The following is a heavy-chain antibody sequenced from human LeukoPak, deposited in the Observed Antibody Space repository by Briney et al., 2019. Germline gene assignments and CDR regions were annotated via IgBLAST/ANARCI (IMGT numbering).Heavy chain of an antibody. CDR1: GYAFTGYY. CDR3: ARDLIASSSWHYYYYYYMDV. D-gene: IGHD6-13*01. Sequence: GASVKVSCKASGYAFTGYYMHWVRQAPGQGLEWMGWINPNSGGTNYAQKFQGRVTMTRDTSISTAYMELSRLRSDDTAVYYCARDLIASSSWHYYYYYYMDVWGKGTTVTVSS. J-gene: IGHJ6*03. V-gene: IGHV1-2*02. CDR2: INPNSGGT.